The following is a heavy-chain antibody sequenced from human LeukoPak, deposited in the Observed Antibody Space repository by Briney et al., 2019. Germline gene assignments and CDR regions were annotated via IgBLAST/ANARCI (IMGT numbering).Heavy chain of an antibody. Sequence: GGSLRLSCAASGFTFSSYWMSWVRQAPGKGLEWVANIKQDGSEKYYVDSVKGRFTISRDNAKNSLYLQMNSLRAEDTAVYCCARDPSYDAFDIWGQGTMVTVSS. CDR3: ARDPSYDAFDI. CDR2: IKQDGSEK. J-gene: IGHJ3*02. CDR1: GFTFSSYW. V-gene: IGHV3-7*01.